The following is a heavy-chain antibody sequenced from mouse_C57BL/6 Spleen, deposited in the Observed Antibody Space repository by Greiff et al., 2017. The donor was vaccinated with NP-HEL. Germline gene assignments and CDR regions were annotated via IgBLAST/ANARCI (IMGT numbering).Heavy chain of an antibody. CDR2: INPNNGGT. J-gene: IGHJ4*01. V-gene: IGHV1-18*01. CDR3: ARSLYYYGSSYDAMDY. CDR1: GYTFTDYN. D-gene: IGHD1-1*01. Sequence: EVKLQESGPELVKPGASVKIPCKASGYTFTDYNMDWVKQSHGKSLEWIGDINPNNGGTIYNQKFKGKATLTVDKSSSTAYMELRSLTSEDTAVYYCARSLYYYGSSYDAMDYWGQGTSVTVSS.